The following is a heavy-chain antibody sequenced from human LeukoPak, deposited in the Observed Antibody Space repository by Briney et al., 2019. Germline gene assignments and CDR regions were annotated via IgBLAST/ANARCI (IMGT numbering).Heavy chain of an antibody. V-gene: IGHV1-18*01. CDR3: AGPIAAAGQFDY. CDR2: ISAYNGNT. CDR1: GYTFTSYG. J-gene: IGHJ4*02. D-gene: IGHD6-13*01. Sequence: VASVKVSCKASGYTFTSYGISWVRQAPGQGLEWMGWISAYNGNTNYAQKLQGRVTMTTDTSTSTAYMELRSLRSDDTAVYYCAGPIAAAGQFDYWGQGTLVSVSS.